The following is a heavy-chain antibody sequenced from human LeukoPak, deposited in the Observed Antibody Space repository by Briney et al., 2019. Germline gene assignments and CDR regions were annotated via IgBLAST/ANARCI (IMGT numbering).Heavy chain of an antibody. D-gene: IGHD1-26*01. CDR1: GYTFSSYG. CDR2: ISVYNGNT. V-gene: IGHV1-18*01. J-gene: IGHJ4*02. CDR3: AREVGFIVGATTLDY. Sequence: ASVKVSCKASGYTFSSYGITWVRQAPGQGLEWMGWISVYNGNTNYAQKLQGRVTMTTDTSTSTAYMDLRSLRSDDTAVYYCAREVGFIVGATTLDYWGQGTLVTVSS.